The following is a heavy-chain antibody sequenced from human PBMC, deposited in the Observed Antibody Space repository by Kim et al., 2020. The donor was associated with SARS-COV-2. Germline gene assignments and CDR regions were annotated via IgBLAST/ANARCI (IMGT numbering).Heavy chain of an antibody. Sequence: SETLSLTCVVSGASVSDSNWWNSDWWTWVRQPPGKGLEWIGEIYHSGNTNYKSSLRSRVTISIDKPNKQFSLKVTSVTAADTAVYYCVRRTPLWFGEIMAAMDVWCRGTTVTVSS. CDR1: GASVSDSNWWNSDW. V-gene: IGHV4-4*02. CDR2: IYHSGNT. CDR3: VRRTPLWFGEIMAAMDV. D-gene: IGHD3-10*01. J-gene: IGHJ6*02.